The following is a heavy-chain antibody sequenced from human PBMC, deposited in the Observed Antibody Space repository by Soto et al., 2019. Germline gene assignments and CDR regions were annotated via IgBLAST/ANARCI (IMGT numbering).Heavy chain of an antibody. Sequence: GESLKISCTGVGYSFTSYWIGWVRQMPGKGLEWMGIIYPGDSDTRYSPSFQGQVTISVDKSITTAYLQWNSLKASDTAMYYCARGYCTSTICDPWFDPWGQGTLVTVPQ. V-gene: IGHV5-51*01. CDR1: GYSFTSYW. CDR3: ARGYCTSTICDPWFDP. D-gene: IGHD2-2*01. CDR2: IYPGDSDT. J-gene: IGHJ5*02.